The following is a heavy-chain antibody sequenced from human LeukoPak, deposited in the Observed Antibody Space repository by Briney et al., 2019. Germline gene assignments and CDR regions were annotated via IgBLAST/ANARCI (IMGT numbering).Heavy chain of an antibody. Sequence: PSETLSLTCTVSGASIDGHYWSWIRLPPGKGLEWIGFVYYSGSISYNPSLKSRVTISADTSNNQFSLKLDSVTAADTAVYYCARLSRVVVAGSYGYHSMDVWGRGTTVTVSS. CDR2: VYYSGSI. V-gene: IGHV4-59*11. J-gene: IGHJ6*02. CDR3: ARLSRVVVAGSYGYHSMDV. CDR1: GASIDGHY. D-gene: IGHD2-2*01.